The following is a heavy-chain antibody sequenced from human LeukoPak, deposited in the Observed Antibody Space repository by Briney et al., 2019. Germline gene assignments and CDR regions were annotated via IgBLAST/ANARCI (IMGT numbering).Heavy chain of an antibody. CDR1: GGTFSSYA. CDR2: IIPIFGTA. J-gene: IGHJ4*02. V-gene: IGHV1-69*06. Sequence: SVKVSCKASGGTFSSYAISWVRQAPGQGLEWMGGIIPIFGTANYAQKFQGRVTITADKSTSTAYMELSSLRSEDTAVYYYASLGVVRGVTIDYWGQGTLVTVSS. D-gene: IGHD3-10*01. CDR3: ASLGVVRGVTIDY.